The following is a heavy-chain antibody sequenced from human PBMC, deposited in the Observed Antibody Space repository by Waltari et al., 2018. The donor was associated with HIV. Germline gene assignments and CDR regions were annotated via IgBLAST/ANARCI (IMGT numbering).Heavy chain of an antibody. J-gene: IGHJ3*02. V-gene: IGHV3-7*01. Sequence: LVQPGGSLRLSCAASGFTFSSYWMSWVRQAPGKGLEWVANIKQDGSEKYYVDSVKGRFTISRDNAKNSLYLQMNSLRAEDTAVYYCARDVYYGSGQSSRAFDIWGQGTMVTVSS. CDR3: ARDVYYGSGQSSRAFDI. D-gene: IGHD3-10*01. CDR2: IKQDGSEK. CDR1: GFTFSSYW.